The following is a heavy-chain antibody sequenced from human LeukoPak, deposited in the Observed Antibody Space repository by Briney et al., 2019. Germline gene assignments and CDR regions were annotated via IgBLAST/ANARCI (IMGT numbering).Heavy chain of an antibody. CDR1: GGSISSGDYY. D-gene: IGHD1-26*01. J-gene: IGHJ4*02. Sequence: SETLSLTCTVSGGSISSGDYYWSWIRRPPGKGLEWIGYIYYSGSTYYNPSLKSRVTISVDTSKNQFSLKLSSVTAADTAVYYCASSGSYFYYYFDYWGQGTLVTVSS. CDR2: IYYSGST. V-gene: IGHV4-30-4*01. CDR3: ASSGSYFYYYFDY.